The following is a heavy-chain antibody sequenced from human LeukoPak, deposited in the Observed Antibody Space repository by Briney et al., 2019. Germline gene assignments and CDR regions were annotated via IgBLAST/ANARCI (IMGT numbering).Heavy chain of an antibody. Sequence: GGSLRLSCAASGFTFSSYWMSWVRQAPGKGLEWVANIKQDGSEKYYVDSVMGRFTISRDNAKNSLYLQMNSLRAEDTAVYYYATLVYGDLPFDYWGQGTLVTVSS. D-gene: IGHD4-17*01. J-gene: IGHJ4*02. V-gene: IGHV3-7*03. CDR2: IKQDGSEK. CDR3: ATLVYGDLPFDY. CDR1: GFTFSSYW.